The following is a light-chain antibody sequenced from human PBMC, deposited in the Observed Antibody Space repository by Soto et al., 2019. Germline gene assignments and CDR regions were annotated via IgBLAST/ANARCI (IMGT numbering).Light chain of an antibody. Sequence: QSALTQPASMSGSPGQSITISCTGTRTDAGCYNYVSWYQQHPAKVPKLLIYEVSNRPSGVSNRFSGSKSGSTASLTISGLQPEDEGDYYCSSYTRSNTWVFGGGTKLTVL. CDR2: EVS. CDR1: RTDAGCYNY. J-gene: IGLJ3*02. V-gene: IGLV2-14*01. CDR3: SSYTRSNTWV.